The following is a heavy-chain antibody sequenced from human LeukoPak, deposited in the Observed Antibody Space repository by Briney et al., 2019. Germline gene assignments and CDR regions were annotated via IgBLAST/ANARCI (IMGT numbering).Heavy chain of an antibody. Sequence: GGSLRLSCAASGFTFSSYGMHWVRQAPGKGLEWVAVISYDGSNKYYADSVKGRFTISRDNSKNTLYLQMNSLRGEDTAIYYCAKDLENYYAGSGAFDIWGHGTVVTVSS. CDR2: ISYDGSNK. CDR3: AKDLENYYAGSGAFDI. CDR1: GFTFSSYG. V-gene: IGHV3-30*18. D-gene: IGHD3-10*01. J-gene: IGHJ3*02.